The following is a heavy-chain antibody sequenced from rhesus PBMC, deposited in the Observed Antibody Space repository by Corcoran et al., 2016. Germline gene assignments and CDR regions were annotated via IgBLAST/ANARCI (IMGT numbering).Heavy chain of an antibody. Sequence: QVQLQESGPGVVKPSETLSLTCAVSGGSISGYYLWSWIRQPPGKGLDWIGYIYGGSGSTSYNPSLKSRVIISIDPSKNQFSLKLSSVTAADTAVDYCARAECTGSGCYPRYFEFWGQGALVTVSS. J-gene: IGHJ1*01. CDR1: GGSISGYYL. CDR2: IYGGSGST. V-gene: IGHV4S7*01. CDR3: ARAECTGSGCYPRYFEF. D-gene: IGHD2-21*01.